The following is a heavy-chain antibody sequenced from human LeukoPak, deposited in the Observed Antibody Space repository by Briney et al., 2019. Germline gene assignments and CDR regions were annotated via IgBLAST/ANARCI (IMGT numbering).Heavy chain of an antibody. D-gene: IGHD3-10*01. J-gene: IGHJ5*02. V-gene: IGHV4-38-2*01. Sequence: SETLSLTCAVSGYSISSGYYWGWIRQPPGKGLEWIGSIYHSGSTYYNPSLMSRVTISVDTSKNQFSLKLSSVTAADTAVYYCARHYGSGSYYTLNWFDPWGQGTLVTVSS. CDR1: GYSISSGYY. CDR2: IYHSGST. CDR3: ARHYGSGSYYTLNWFDP.